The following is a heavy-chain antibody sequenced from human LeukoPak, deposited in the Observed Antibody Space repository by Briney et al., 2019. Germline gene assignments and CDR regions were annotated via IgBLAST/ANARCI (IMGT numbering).Heavy chain of an antibody. CDR1: GFTFSSYW. D-gene: IGHD3-22*01. Sequence: PRGALRLSSVAPGFTFSSYWMHWVRQAPGKGLVWVSRMNTDGSITSYADAVKGQFTISRNNSKNTLYLQMNSRRAEDTAVYYCARHDDYDSSDAFDIWGQGTMVTVSS. CDR3: ARHDDYDSSDAFDI. J-gene: IGHJ3*02. V-gene: IGHV3-74*01. CDR2: MNTDGSIT.